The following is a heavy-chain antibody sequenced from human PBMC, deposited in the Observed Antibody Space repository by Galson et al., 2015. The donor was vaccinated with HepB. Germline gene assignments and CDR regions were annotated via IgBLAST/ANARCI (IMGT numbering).Heavy chain of an antibody. V-gene: IGHV3-21*01. D-gene: IGHD2-2*02. Sequence: SLRLSCAASGFTFSSYSMNWVRQAPGKGLEWVSSISSSSSYIYYADSVKGRFTISRDNAKNSLYLQMNSLRAEDTAVYYCARVLAPPRSTSCCTYYYYGMDVWGQGTTVTVSS. CDR3: ARVLAPPRSTSCCTYYYYGMDV. J-gene: IGHJ6*02. CDR1: GFTFSSYS. CDR2: ISSSSSYI.